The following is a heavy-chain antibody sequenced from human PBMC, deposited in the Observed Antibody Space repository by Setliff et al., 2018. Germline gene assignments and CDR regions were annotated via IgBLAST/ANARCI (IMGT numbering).Heavy chain of an antibody. D-gene: IGHD3-10*01. CDR3: ARDGVFYAMDV. V-gene: IGHV4-61*02. CDR1: GASISSGSYY. Sequence: SETLSLTCTVSGASISSGSYYWSWIRQPAGKGLEWLGRIYTSGTTNYSPSFKSRVTISRDNAKDSLYLQMNSLRAEDTALYYCARDGVFYAMDVWGRGTTVTVSS. CDR2: IYTSGTT. J-gene: IGHJ6*02.